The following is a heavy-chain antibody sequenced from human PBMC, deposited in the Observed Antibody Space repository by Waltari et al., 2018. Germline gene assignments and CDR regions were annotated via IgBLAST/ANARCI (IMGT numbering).Heavy chain of an antibody. CDR1: GYSISSGYY. D-gene: IGHD3-3*01. J-gene: IGHJ4*02. CDR2: IYHSGST. Sequence: QVQLQESGPGLVKHSETLSLTCAVSGYSISSGYYWGWIRQPPGKGLEWIGSIYHSGSTYYYPSLKSRVTISVDTSKNQFSLKLSSVTAADTAVYYCARTYYDFWSGYYTTYYFDYWGQGTLVTVSS. V-gene: IGHV4-38-2*01. CDR3: ARTYYDFWSGYYTTYYFDY.